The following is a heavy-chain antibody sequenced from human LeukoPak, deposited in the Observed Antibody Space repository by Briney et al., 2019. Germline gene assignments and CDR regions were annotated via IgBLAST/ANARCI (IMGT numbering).Heavy chain of an antibody. J-gene: IGHJ1*01. CDR1: GGSISSYY. V-gene: IGHV4-59*01. Sequence: SETLSLTCTVSGGSISSYYWSWIWQPPGKGLEWIGYIYYSGSTNYNPSLKSRVTISVDTSKNQFSLKLSSVTAADTAVYYCATYYGSGSYYTHAEYFQHWGQGTLVTVSS. CDR3: ATYYGSGSYYTHAEYFQH. D-gene: IGHD3-10*01. CDR2: IYYSGST.